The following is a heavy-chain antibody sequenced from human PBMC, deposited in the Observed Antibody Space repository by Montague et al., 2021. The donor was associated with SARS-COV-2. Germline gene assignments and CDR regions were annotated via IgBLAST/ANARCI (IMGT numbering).Heavy chain of an antibody. Sequence: SETLSLTCTVSSGPLSNYYWSWIRQSPDKGLEWIGYMYETGNMIYNPSLRSRVSISADTSKSQFSLGLTSVTAADSARYYCARNMAYWGQGVLVTV. CDR3: ARNMAY. V-gene: IGHV4-4*09. J-gene: IGHJ4*02. D-gene: IGHD2/OR15-2a*01. CDR2: MYETGNM. CDR1: SGPLSNYY.